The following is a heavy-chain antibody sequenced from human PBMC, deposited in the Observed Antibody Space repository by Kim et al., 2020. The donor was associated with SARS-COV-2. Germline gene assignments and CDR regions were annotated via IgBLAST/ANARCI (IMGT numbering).Heavy chain of an antibody. J-gene: IGHJ4*02. V-gene: IGHV2-5*02. CDR3: AHHRTLEMATIQLDY. D-gene: IGHD5-12*01. CDR1: GFSLSTSGVG. CDR2: IYWDDDK. Sequence: SGPTLVKPTQTLTLTCTFSGFSLSTSGVGVGWIRQPPGKALEWLALIYWDDDKRYSPSLKSRLTITKDTSKNQVVLTMTNMDPVDTATYYCAHHRTLEMATIQLDYWGQGTLVTVSS.